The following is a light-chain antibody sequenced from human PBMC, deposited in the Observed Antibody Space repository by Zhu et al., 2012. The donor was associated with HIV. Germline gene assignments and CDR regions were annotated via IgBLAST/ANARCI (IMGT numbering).Light chain of an antibody. CDR2: DAS. J-gene: IGKJ1*01. V-gene: IGKV3-11*01. CDR1: RSVSNF. Sequence: IVLTQSPATLSLSPGERSTVSCRASRSVSNFLAWYQQKPGQAPRLLIYDASKRATGIPARFSGSGSGTDFTLTISSLQPEDFATYYCQQSYSTPQTFGQGTKVE. CDR3: QQSYSTPQT.